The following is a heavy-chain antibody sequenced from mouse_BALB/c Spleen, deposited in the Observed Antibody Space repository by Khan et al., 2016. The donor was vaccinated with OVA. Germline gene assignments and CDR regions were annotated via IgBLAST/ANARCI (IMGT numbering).Heavy chain of an antibody. CDR2: IDPPNGNT. Sequence: EVELVESGAELAKPGATVKLSCTASGYTIKDTYMHWLKQWPEQGLEWIGWIDPPNGNTKYDPKFQGKATITTDTSSNTAYLQLSSLTSEDAAVYCCARMARKWGQGTTLTVSA. CDR3: ARMARK. V-gene: IGHV14-3*02. J-gene: IGHJ2*01. CDR1: GYTIKDTY.